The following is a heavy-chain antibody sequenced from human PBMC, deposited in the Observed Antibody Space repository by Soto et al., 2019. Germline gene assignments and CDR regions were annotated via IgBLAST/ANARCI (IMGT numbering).Heavy chain of an antibody. J-gene: IGHJ6*02. CDR3: ARGGYSSGWYYYYGMDV. CDR2: INPNSGGT. CDR1: GYTFTGYY. V-gene: IGHV1-2*04. Sequence: ASVKVSCKASGYTFTGYYMHWVRQAPGQGLEWMGWINPNSGGTNYAQKFQGWVTMTRDTSISTAYMELSRLRSDDTAVYYCARGGYSSGWYYYYGMDVWGQGTTVSVSS. D-gene: IGHD6-19*01.